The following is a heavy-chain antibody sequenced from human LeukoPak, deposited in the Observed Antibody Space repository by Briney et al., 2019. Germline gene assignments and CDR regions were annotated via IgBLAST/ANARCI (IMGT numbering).Heavy chain of an antibody. Sequence: GGSLRLSCAASGFTFSSYAMSWVRQAPGKGLEWVSAISGSGGSTYYADSVKGRFTSSRDNSKNTLYLQMNSLRAEDTAVYYCAKDWNTIFGVVRQYGMDVWGQGTTVTVSS. J-gene: IGHJ6*02. V-gene: IGHV3-23*01. CDR1: GFTFSSYA. D-gene: IGHD3-3*01. CDR2: ISGSGGST. CDR3: AKDWNTIFGVVRQYGMDV.